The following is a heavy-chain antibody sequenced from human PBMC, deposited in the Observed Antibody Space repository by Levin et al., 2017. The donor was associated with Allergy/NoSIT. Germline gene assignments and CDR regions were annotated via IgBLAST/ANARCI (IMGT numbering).Heavy chain of an antibody. CDR2: IYSGGST. D-gene: IGHD2-15*01. Sequence: PGGSLRLSCAASGFTVSSNYMSWVRQAPGKGLEWVSVIYSGGSTYYADSVKGRFTISRDNSKNTLYLQMNSLRAEDTAVYYCAREVVVVVAATRTSYYFDYWGQGTLVTVSS. V-gene: IGHV3-53*01. CDR3: AREVVVVVAATRTSYYFDY. J-gene: IGHJ4*02. CDR1: GFTVSSNY.